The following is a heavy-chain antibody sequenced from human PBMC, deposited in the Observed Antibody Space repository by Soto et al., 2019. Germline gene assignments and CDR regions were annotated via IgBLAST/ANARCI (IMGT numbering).Heavy chain of an antibody. J-gene: IGHJ6*02. CDR3: ARLDVYYGMDV. V-gene: IGHV5-51*01. CDR1: GYTFITYW. Sequence: GESLKISCQGSGYTFITYWIAWVRQMPGKGPEWVGSINPGDSDTRYRPSFQDQVTISVDMSISTAYMQWSSLKASDTAMYYCARLDVYYGMDVWGQGTTVTVSS. CDR2: INPGDSDT.